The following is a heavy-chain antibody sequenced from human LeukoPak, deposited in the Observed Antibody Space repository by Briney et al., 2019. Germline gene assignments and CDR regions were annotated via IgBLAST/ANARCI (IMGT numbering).Heavy chain of an antibody. V-gene: IGHV1-18*01. CDR3: ARRTGYSSGWAFDY. CDR2: ISAYNGNT. CDR1: GYTFTSYG. Sequence: ASVKVSCKASGYTFTSYGISWVRQAPGQGLEWMGWISAYNGNTNYAQKFQGRVTITRDTSASTACMELSSLRSEDTAVYYCARRTGYSSGWAFDYWGQGTLVTVSS. D-gene: IGHD6-19*01. J-gene: IGHJ4*02.